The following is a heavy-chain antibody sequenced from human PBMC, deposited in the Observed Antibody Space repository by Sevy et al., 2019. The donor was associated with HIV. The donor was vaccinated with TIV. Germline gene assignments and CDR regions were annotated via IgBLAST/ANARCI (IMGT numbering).Heavy chain of an antibody. D-gene: IGHD2-15*01. CDR3: VSTKLLLLPYFDY. Sequence: GGSLRLSCAASGFTFSSYSMNWVRQAPGKGLEWVSYISSSSSTIYYADSVKGRFTISRDNAKNSLYLQMNSLRDEDTAVYYCVSTKLLLLPYFDYWGQGTLVTVSS. J-gene: IGHJ4*02. V-gene: IGHV3-48*02. CDR2: ISSSSSTI. CDR1: GFTFSSYS.